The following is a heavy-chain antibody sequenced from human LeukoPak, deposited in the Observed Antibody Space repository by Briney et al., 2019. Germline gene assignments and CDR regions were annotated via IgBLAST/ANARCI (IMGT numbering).Heavy chain of an antibody. CDR2: ISWNSASI. CDR3: AKDKAPLYSGYDWDLDF. D-gene: IGHD5-12*01. Sequence: GGSLRLSCAASGFTFHHYAIHWVRQVPGKGLEWVSGISWNSASIGYADSVKGRFTISRDNAKNPVYLQMNSLRAEDTALYYCAKDKAPLYSGYDWDLDFWGQGTLVTVSS. V-gene: IGHV3-9*01. CDR1: GFTFHHYA. J-gene: IGHJ4*02.